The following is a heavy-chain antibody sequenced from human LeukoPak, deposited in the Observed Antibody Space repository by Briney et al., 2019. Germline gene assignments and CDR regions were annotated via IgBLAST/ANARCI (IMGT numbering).Heavy chain of an antibody. Sequence: ASVKVSCKASGYTFTSYYMHWVRQAPGQGLEWMGIINPSGGSTSYAQKFQGRVTMTRDTSTSTVYMELSSLRSEDTAVYYCARDPYYYGSGSYSDLDYWGQGTLVTVSS. D-gene: IGHD3-10*01. J-gene: IGHJ4*02. CDR3: ARDPYYYGSGSYSDLDY. CDR1: GYTFTSYY. CDR2: INPSGGST. V-gene: IGHV1-46*01.